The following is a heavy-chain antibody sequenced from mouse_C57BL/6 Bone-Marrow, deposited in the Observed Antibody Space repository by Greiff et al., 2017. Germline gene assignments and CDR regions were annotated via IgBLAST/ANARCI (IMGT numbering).Heavy chain of an antibody. CDR2: INPNYGTT. CDR3: ASSYYGAMDY. CDR1: GYSFTDYN. J-gene: IGHJ4*01. Sequence: VQLQQPGPELVKPGASVKISCKASGYSFTDYNMHWVKQSHGQSLEWIGVINPNYGTTSYNKKFKGKATLTVDQSSSTAYMQLNSLTSEDSAVYYCASSYYGAMDYWGQGTSVTVSS. D-gene: IGHD2-10*01. V-gene: IGHV1-39*01.